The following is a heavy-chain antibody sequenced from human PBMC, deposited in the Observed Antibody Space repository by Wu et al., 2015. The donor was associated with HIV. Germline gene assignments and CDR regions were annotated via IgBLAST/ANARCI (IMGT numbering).Heavy chain of an antibody. CDR3: AREYCSSTSCYNAFDI. J-gene: IGHJ3*02. Sequence: QVQLVQSGAEVKKPGSSVKVSCKASGGTFTSYAISWVRQAPGQGLEWMGRIIPIFGTAHYAQKFQGRVTITADESTSTAYMELSSLRSEDTAVYYCAREYCSSTSCYNAFDIWGPRDNGHRLF. CDR1: GGTFTSYA. V-gene: IGHV1-69*13. D-gene: IGHD2-2*02. CDR2: IIPIFGTA.